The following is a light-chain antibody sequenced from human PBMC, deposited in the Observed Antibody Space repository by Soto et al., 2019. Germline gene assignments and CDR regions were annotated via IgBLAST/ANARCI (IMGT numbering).Light chain of an antibody. CDR3: QQGGASLWT. CDR2: GAS. Sequence: EIVLTQSPDTLSVSPGERATLSCRASQAVNSNFLAWYQHKPGQAPRLVIYGASSRATGIPDRFSGSGSGTDFTLTISRLEPEDFSVYSCQQGGASLWTFGQGTKVEIK. J-gene: IGKJ1*01. V-gene: IGKV3-20*01. CDR1: QAVNSNF.